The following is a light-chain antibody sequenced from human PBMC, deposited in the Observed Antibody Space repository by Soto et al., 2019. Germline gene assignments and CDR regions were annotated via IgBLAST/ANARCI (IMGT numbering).Light chain of an antibody. CDR2: GAS. CDR3: RQYGSSPSYT. V-gene: IGKV3-20*01. J-gene: IGKJ2*01. CDR1: QSVSSSSY. Sequence: EIVLTQSPGTLSLSPGERATLSCRAIQSVSSSSYLAWYQQKPGQAPRLLIYGASSRATGIPDRFSGSGSATDFTLTFSRLEPEDFAVYYCRQYGSSPSYTFGQGTKLEIK.